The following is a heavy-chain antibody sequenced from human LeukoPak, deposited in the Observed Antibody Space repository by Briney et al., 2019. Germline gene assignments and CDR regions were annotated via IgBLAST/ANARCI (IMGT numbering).Heavy chain of an antibody. CDR1: GFTFSSYS. D-gene: IGHD4-17*01. CDR2: ISSSSSYI. Sequence: GGSLRLSCAASGFTFSSYSMNWVRQAPGKGLEWVSSISSSSSYIYYADSVKGRFTISRDNAKNSLYLQMNSLRAEDTAVYYCATSYGDYVDCFDYWGQGTLVTVSS. CDR3: ATSYGDYVDCFDY. V-gene: IGHV3-21*01. J-gene: IGHJ4*02.